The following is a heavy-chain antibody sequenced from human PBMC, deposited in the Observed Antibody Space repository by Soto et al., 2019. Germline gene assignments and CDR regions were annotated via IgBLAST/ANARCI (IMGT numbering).Heavy chain of an antibody. D-gene: IGHD3-22*01. CDR2: ISTYNGNT. V-gene: IGHV1-18*01. Sequence: QVQLVQSGAEVKQPGASVKVSCKASGYTFITYGVSWVRQAPGQGLDWLGGISTYNGNTRYAERLQGRVTMTTDTTTNTAYMELRNLRSDDTAVYYCARGPTDYYDNSANYFLDYWGQGTLVTVSS. J-gene: IGHJ4*02. CDR1: GYTFITYG. CDR3: ARGPTDYYDNSANYFLDY.